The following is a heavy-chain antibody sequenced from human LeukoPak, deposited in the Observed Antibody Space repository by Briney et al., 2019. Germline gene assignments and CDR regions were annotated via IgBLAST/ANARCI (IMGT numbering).Heavy chain of an antibody. CDR2: THYSGDT. Sequence: PSETLSLTCAVSGGSISSSNYYWTWIRQPPGKGLDWIGTTHYSGDTYYNPSLKSRVTMSVDASKNQLSLRLSSVTAADTAVYYCARHDGGSGRSDAFDIWGQGTEVTVSS. J-gene: IGHJ3*02. V-gene: IGHV4-39*01. CDR1: GGSISSSNYY. D-gene: IGHD3-10*01. CDR3: ARHDGGSGRSDAFDI.